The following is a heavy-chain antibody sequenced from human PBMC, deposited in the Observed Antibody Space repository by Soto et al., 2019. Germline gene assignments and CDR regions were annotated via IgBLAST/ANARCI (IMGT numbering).Heavy chain of an antibody. V-gene: IGHV1-18*01. CDR3: ARDIMITFGGVIAPHQDAFDI. CDR2: ISAYNGNT. CDR1: GYTFTSYG. D-gene: IGHD3-16*02. Sequence: QVQLVQSGAEVKKPGASVKVSCKASGYTFTSYGISWVRQAPGQGLEWMGWISAYNGNTNYAQKLQGRVTMTTDTSTSTAYMELRSLRSDDTAVYYCARDIMITFGGVIAPHQDAFDIWGQGTMVTVSS. J-gene: IGHJ3*02.